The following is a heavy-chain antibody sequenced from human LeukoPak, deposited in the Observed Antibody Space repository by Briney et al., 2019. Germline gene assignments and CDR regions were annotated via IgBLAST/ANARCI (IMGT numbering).Heavy chain of an antibody. D-gene: IGHD6-13*01. Sequence: WASVKVSCKASGYSFTTYDINWVRQAPGQGLEWMGWISAYNGNTNYAQKLQGRVTMTTDTSTSTAYMELRSLRSDDTAVYYCAREQLEGNWFDPWGQGTLVTVSS. CDR2: ISAYNGNT. CDR3: AREQLEGNWFDP. V-gene: IGHV1-18*01. J-gene: IGHJ5*02. CDR1: GYSFTTYD.